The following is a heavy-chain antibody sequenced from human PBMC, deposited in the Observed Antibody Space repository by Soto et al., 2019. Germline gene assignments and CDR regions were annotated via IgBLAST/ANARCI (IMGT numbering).Heavy chain of an antibody. V-gene: IGHV3-66*01. J-gene: IGHJ1*01. CDR2: IDSGGST. Sequence: EVQLVESGGGLVQPGGSLRLSCAASGFTVSSNYMSWVRQAPGKGLEWGPGIDSGGSTYYEDAVKGRFTISRDNSKNTLYLQMNSLRAEDTAVYYCARDRIAVAGNPEYFQHWGQGTLVTVSS. CDR1: GFTVSSNY. CDR3: ARDRIAVAGNPEYFQH. D-gene: IGHD6-19*01.